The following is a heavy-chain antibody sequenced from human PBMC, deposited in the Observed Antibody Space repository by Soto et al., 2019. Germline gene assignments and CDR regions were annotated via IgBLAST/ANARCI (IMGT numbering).Heavy chain of an antibody. V-gene: IGHV1-69*01. J-gene: IGHJ4*02. Sequence: QVQLVQSGADVKKPGSSVKVSCKASGGTLNNYLITWVRQAPGQGLEWMGEIIPISGTSNFAQKFQGRVTITAVESTSTAYMELSSLRSEDTAVYYCARGGVDTITFDYWSPGTLVTVSS. CDR3: ARGGVDTITFDY. CDR1: GGTLNNYL. CDR2: IIPISGTS. D-gene: IGHD4-4*01.